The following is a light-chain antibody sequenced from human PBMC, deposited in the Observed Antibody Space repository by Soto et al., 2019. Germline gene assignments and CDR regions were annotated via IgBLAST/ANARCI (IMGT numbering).Light chain of an antibody. CDR2: GPS. CDR1: QSVRSSY. CDR3: QQYGNAPTYT. Sequence: DILLTQSPGTLSVSPGERVTLSCRASQSVRSSYVAWYQQKRGQAPRLLVYGPSTRATGIPDRFSGSGSGTDFTLTISRLEPEDFAVYYCQQYGNAPTYTFGQGTRLEIK. V-gene: IGKV3-20*01. J-gene: IGKJ5*01.